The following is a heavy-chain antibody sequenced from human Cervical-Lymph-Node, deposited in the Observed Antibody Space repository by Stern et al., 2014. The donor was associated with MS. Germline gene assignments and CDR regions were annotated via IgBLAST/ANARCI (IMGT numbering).Heavy chain of an antibody. J-gene: IGHJ4*02. D-gene: IGHD4-23*01. V-gene: IGHV4-30-2*01. Sequence: QLQLQESGSGLVKPSQTLSLTCAVSGGSISSGDYSWSWIRQPPGKSLEWIGDIVHSGSTYYNPSLKSRVSISVDRSKNQFSLKLSSVTAADTAMYYCARIFGGNFDNWGQGTLVTVSS. CDR2: IVHSGST. CDR3: ARIFGGNFDN. CDR1: GGSISSGDYS.